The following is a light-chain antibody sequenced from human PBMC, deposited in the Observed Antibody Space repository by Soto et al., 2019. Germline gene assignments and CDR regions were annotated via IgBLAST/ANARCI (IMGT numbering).Light chain of an antibody. CDR3: QLYGISPQ. CDR1: QTSGSNF. Sequence: EIVLTQSPGTLSLSPGERATLSCKTSQTSGSNFLAWYQHKPGQAPXLLIYASSNRATGIPDRFSGSASGPEFTLTINRLEPEDFAVYYCQLYGISPQFGQGTRLEIK. CDR2: ASS. V-gene: IGKV3-20*01. J-gene: IGKJ5*01.